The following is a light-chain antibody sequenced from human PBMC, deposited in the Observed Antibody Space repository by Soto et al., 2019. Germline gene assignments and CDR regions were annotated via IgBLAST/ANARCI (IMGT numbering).Light chain of an antibody. CDR3: QQYGSS. Sequence: EIVLTQSPGTLSLSPGERATLSCRASQSVSSSYLAWYQQKPGQAPRLLIYGASSRATGIPDRFSGSGSGTVFTLTISRLEPEDFAVYYCQQYGSSLGQGTKLEIK. J-gene: IGKJ2*01. V-gene: IGKV3-20*01. CDR2: GAS. CDR1: QSVSSSY.